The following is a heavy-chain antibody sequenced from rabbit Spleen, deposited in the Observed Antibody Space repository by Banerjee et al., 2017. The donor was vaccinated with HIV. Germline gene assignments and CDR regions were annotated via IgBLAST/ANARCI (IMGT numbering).Heavy chain of an antibody. CDR1: GFSFNSGYD. Sequence: QEQLVKSGGGLVKPEGSLTLTCKASGFSFNSGYDMCWVRQAPGKGLEWIACSYAGSSGSTYSAIWAKGRFTISKTSSTTVTLQVTSLTAADTATYFCARDLTGVIGWNFGWWGQGTLVTVS. D-gene: IGHD1-1*01. CDR3: ARDLTGVIGWNFGW. V-gene: IGHV1S45*01. CDR2: SYAGSSGST. J-gene: IGHJ4*01.